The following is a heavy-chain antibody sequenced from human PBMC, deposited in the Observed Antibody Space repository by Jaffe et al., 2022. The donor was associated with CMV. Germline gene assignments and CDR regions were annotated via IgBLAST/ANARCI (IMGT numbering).Heavy chain of an antibody. V-gene: IGHV3-33*02. J-gene: IGHJ6*02. D-gene: IGHD3-10*01. CDR2: TRFDGSDD. CDR3: AREGVFHSMDV. CDR1: GFIFKTYD. Sequence: QVQLVESGGGVVQPGRSLRLSCSASGFIFKTYDMVWVRQAPGKGLEWVASTRFDGSDDDYADSAKGRFTISRDNSRNTLFLQMNTLTVEDTAVYYCAREGVFHSMDVWGQGTTVIVSS.